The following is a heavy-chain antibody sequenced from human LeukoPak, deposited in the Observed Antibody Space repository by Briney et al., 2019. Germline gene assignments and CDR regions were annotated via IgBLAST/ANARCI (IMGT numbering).Heavy chain of an antibody. CDR1: GFTFSDYY. D-gene: IGHD6-13*01. Sequence: PGGSLRLSCAASGFTFSDYYMSWIRQAPGKGLEWVAVISYDGSNKYYADSVKGRFTISRDNSKNTLYLQMNSLRAEDTAVYYCARDYYVEPAGYSSSYSFWGQGTMVTVSS. J-gene: IGHJ3*01. CDR3: ARDYYVEPAGYSSSYSF. CDR2: ISYDGSNK. V-gene: IGHV3-30-3*01.